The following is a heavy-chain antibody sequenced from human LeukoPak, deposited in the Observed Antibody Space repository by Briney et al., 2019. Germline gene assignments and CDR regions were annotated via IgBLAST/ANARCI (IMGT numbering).Heavy chain of an antibody. D-gene: IGHD2-2*01. V-gene: IGHV3-48*03. CDR2: INSGGSGI. CDR1: GFRFSYE. Sequence: RGSLRLSCEASGFRFSYEMSWVRQAQGQGMEWLSYINSGGSGIHYAGSVNGRFTISRDNATKSRYLQMNSLRVEDTAVYYCAAVGRAGHPGYWGQGTLVTVSS. J-gene: IGHJ4*02. CDR3: AAVGRAGHPGY.